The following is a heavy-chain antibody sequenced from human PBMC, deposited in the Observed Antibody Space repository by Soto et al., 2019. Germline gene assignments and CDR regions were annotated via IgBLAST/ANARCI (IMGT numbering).Heavy chain of an antibody. V-gene: IGHV1-46*04. CDR1: GYSFTTFY. D-gene: IGHD3-16*01. CDR2: IDPSGGST. CDR3: ARDYDYVGGDY. Sequence: QVQLVQSGAEVKKPGASVKVSCRASGYSFTTFYMHWVRQAPGQGLEWMGIIDPSGGSTSYAQKLRGRLTMTRDTSTSTVYMELSSLRSEDTAVYYCARDYDYVGGDYWGQGTLVTVSS. J-gene: IGHJ4*02.